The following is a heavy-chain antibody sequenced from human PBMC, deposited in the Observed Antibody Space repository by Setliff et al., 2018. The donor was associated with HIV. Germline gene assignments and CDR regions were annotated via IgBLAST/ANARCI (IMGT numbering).Heavy chain of an antibody. D-gene: IGHD1-26*01. V-gene: IGHV4-61*02. CDR3: ARHRDGGTYPLDY. CDR2: IYTSGST. J-gene: IGHJ4*02. Sequence: PSETLSLTCTVSGGSISSGSYYWSWIRQPAGKGLEWIGRIYTSGSTNYNPSLKSRLTMSLDTSKNQFSLNLDSVTAADTAVYYCARHRDGGTYPLDYWGQGTLVTVSS. CDR1: GGSISSGSYY.